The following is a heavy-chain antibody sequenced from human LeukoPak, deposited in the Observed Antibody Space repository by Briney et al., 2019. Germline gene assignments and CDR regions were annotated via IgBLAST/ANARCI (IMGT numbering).Heavy chain of an antibody. CDR2: IYYSGST. V-gene: IGHV4-39*01. CDR1: GGSISSSSCY. Sequence: SETLSLTCTVSGGSISSSSCYWGWIRQPPGKGLEWIGSIYYSGSTYYSPSLKSRVTISVDTSKNQFSLKLSSVTAADTAVYYCARLGPSYYYDSSGYYSTHFDYWGQGTLVTVSS. D-gene: IGHD3-22*01. CDR3: ARLGPSYYYDSSGYYSTHFDY. J-gene: IGHJ4*02.